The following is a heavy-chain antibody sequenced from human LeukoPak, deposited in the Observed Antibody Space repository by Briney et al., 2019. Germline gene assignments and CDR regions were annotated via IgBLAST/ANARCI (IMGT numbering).Heavy chain of an antibody. CDR2: ISTYNGRT. J-gene: IGHJ4*02. V-gene: IGHV1-18*01. Sequence: ASVKVSCKASGYTFTAYAMIWVRQAPGQGLEWMGWISTYNGRTNYAPNFQDRVTMTSDRSTSTAYMELRSLRSDDTAVYYCARLNSTHLFDTIYHQLDYWGQGALVTVSS. D-gene: IGHD2/OR15-2a*01. CDR1: GYTFTAYA. CDR3: ARLNSTHLFDTIYHQLDY.